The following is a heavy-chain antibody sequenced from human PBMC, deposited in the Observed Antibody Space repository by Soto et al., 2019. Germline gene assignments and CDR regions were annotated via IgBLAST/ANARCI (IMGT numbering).Heavy chain of an antibody. V-gene: IGHV4-59*01. CDR1: GGSISSYY. D-gene: IGHD3-10*01. CDR2: IYYSGST. CDR3: ARRYGSAFDI. Sequence: QVQLQESGPGLVKPSETLSLTCTVSGGSISSYYWSWILQPPGKGLEWIGYIYYSGSTNYNPSLKSRVTISVDTSKNQFSLKLSSVTAADTAVYYCARRYGSAFDIWGQGTMVTVSS. J-gene: IGHJ3*02.